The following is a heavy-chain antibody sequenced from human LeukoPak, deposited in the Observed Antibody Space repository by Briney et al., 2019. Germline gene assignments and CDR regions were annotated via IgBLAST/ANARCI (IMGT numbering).Heavy chain of an antibody. D-gene: IGHD4-17*01. Sequence: PGGSLRLSCAASAFTFSTYSMNWVRQAPGKGLEWVSYISSDGTTRYYADSVKGRFTVSRDTAKNSLYLQMNSLRAEDTAVYYCARPFGRYGDYENYYFDYWGQGTLVTVSS. CDR2: ISSDGTTR. CDR1: AFTFSTYS. V-gene: IGHV3-48*01. J-gene: IGHJ4*02. CDR3: ARPFGRYGDYENYYFDY.